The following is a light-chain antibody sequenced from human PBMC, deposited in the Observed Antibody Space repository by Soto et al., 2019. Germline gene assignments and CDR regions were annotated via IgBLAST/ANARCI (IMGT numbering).Light chain of an antibody. CDR2: EVS. CDR1: SSDVGGYNH. CDR3: SSFTTSNTWV. Sequence: QSALTQPASVSGSPGQSITISCTGASSDVGGYNHVSWHQQYPGKAPQLMIYEVSYRPSGISNRFSGSKSGNTASLTISGLQAEDEADYYCSSFTTSNTWVFGGGTKLTVL. J-gene: IGLJ3*02. V-gene: IGLV2-14*01.